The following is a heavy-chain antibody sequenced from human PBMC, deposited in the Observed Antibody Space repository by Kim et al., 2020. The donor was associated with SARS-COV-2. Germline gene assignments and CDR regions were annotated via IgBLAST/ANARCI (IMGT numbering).Heavy chain of an antibody. CDR1: GGSISSSSYY. CDR2: IYYSGST. CDR3: ARHGRYYDSSGYNDY. V-gene: IGHV4-39*01. D-gene: IGHD3-22*01. J-gene: IGHJ4*02. Sequence: SETLSLTCTVSGGSISSSSYYWGWIRQPPGKGLEWIGSIYYSGSTYYNPSLKSRVTISVDTSKNQFSLKLSSVTAADTAVYYCARHGRYYDSSGYNDYWGQGTLVTVSS.